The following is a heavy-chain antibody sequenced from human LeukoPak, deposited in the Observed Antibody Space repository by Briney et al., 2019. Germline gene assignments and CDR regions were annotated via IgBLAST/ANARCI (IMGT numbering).Heavy chain of an antibody. CDR2: FDPEDGET. CDR1: GYTFTGYY. J-gene: IGHJ4*02. D-gene: IGHD3-22*01. Sequence: ASVKVSCKASGYTFTGYYMHWVRQAPGKGLEWMGGFDPEDGETIYAQKFQGRVTMTEDTSTDTAYMELSSLRSEDTAVYYCATVRTDSSGYYYFDYWGQGTLVTVSS. CDR3: ATVRTDSSGYYYFDY. V-gene: IGHV1-24*01.